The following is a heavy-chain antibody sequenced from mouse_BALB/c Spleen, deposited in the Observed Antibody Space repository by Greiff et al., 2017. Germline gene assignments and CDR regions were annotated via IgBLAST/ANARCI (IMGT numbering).Heavy chain of an antibody. CDR3: ARGGYYGSRFAY. D-gene: IGHD1-1*01. Sequence: EVMLVESGGGLVQPGGSLRLSCATSGFTFTDYYMSWVRQPPGKALEWLGFIRNKANGYTTEYSASVKGRFTISRDNSQSILYLQMNTLRAEDSATYYCARGGYYGSRFAYWGQGTLVTVSA. CDR2: IRNKANGYTT. CDR1: GFTFTDYY. J-gene: IGHJ3*01. V-gene: IGHV7-3*02.